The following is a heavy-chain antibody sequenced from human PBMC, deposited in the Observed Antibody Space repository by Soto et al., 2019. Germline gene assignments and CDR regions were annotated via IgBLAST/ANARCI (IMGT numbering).Heavy chain of an antibody. CDR2: IIPIFGTA. Sequence: GASVKVPCKASGGTFSSYAISWVRQAPGQGLEWMGGIIPIFGTANYAQKFQGRVTITADESTSTAYMELSSLRSEDTAAYYCARVSGYEIYYYYGMDVWGQGTTVTSP. CDR1: GGTFSSYA. J-gene: IGHJ6*02. D-gene: IGHD5-12*01. V-gene: IGHV1-69*13. CDR3: ARVSGYEIYYYYGMDV.